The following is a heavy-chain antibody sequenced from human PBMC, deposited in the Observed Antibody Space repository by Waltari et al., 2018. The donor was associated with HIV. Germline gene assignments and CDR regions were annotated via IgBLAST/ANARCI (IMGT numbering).Heavy chain of an antibody. CDR2: IRYDGSKK. V-gene: IGHV3-30*02. CDR1: GFTFSSYG. CDR3: QAHQGAFDI. D-gene: IGHD6-6*01. Sequence: QVQLVESGGGVVQPGGSLRLSCAASGFTFSSYGMHWVRQAPGKGLEWVAFIRYDGSKKYYADSVKGRFTISRDNSKNTLYLQMNSLRAEDTAVYYCQAHQGAFDIWGQGTMVTVYS. J-gene: IGHJ3*02.